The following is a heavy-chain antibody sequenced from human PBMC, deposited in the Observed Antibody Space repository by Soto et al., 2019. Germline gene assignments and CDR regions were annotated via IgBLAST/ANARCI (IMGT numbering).Heavy chain of an antibody. CDR1: GGSISSSDYY. Sequence: SETLALTCTVSGGSISSSDYYWGWIRQPPGKGLEWIGSIHYSGTNYYTPSLKSRVTISVDTSKNQFSLKLSSVTAADTAVYYCARHSFQNVLVIIDATINWFDPWGQGTLVTVSS. D-gene: IGHD2-15*01. CDR2: IHYSGTN. CDR3: ARHSFQNVLVIIDATINWFDP. J-gene: IGHJ5*02. V-gene: IGHV4-39*01.